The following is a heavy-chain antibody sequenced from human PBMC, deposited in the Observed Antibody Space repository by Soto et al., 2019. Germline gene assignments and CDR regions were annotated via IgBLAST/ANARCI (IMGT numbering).Heavy chain of an antibody. V-gene: IGHV4-30-4*01. J-gene: IGHJ3*02. D-gene: IGHD2-8*02. CDR1: GGPVRDAFSY. CDR2: LSYTGST. CDR3: ARELEGGVFDI. Sequence: QVHLQESGPQLVKPSQPLSLTCTVSGGPVRDAFSYWTWIRQPPGKGPEWMGYLSYTGSTYYNPSLRNRATISVDEASNLVSLRLISVTAADTAVYYCARELEGGVFDIWGRGTLVTVSS.